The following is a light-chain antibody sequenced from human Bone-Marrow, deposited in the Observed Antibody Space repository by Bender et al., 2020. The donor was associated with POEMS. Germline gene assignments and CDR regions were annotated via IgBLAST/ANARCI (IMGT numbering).Light chain of an antibody. CDR3: SSYTSNSAV. J-gene: IGLJ3*02. V-gene: IGLV2-14*03. CDR2: DVS. CDR1: SSDIGAFNY. Sequence: QPALTQPRSVTGSPGQSITISCTGTSSDIGAFNYVSWYQQHPSKAPKVMIYDVSNRPSGISIRFSGSYSGNTASLTISGLQAEDEADYYCSSYTSNSAVFGGGTKLTVL.